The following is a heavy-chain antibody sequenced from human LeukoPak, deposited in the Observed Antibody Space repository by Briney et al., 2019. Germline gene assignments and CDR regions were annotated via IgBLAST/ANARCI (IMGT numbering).Heavy chain of an antibody. J-gene: IGHJ4*02. Sequence: SETLSLTCTVSSGSISSSGYYWGWIRQPLGKGLEWIGSIYYPGSTYYNPSLKSRVTISVDTSKNQFSLRLSSVTAADTAVYYCARDGYNYGLDRFDYWGQGTLVTVSS. V-gene: IGHV4-39*07. D-gene: IGHD1-1*01. CDR1: SGSISSSGYY. CDR2: IYYPGST. CDR3: ARDGYNYGLDRFDY.